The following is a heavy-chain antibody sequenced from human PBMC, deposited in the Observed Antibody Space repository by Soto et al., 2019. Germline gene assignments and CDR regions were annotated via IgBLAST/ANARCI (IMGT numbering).Heavy chain of an antibody. CDR2: IHPSDGST. D-gene: IGHD7-27*01. J-gene: IGHJ4*02. V-gene: IGHV1-46*01. Sequence: GASVKVSCKASGYTFTSYYMHWVRQAPGQGLEWMGVIHPSDGSTSYAQKFQGRVTMTRDKSTSTVYMALSSLGSEDTAVYYCALTAKGYYFDYWGQGTMVTVSA. CDR1: GYTFTSYY. CDR3: ALTAKGYYFDY.